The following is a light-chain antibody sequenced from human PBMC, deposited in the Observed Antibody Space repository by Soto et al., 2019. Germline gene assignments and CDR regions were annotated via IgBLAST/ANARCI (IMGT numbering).Light chain of an antibody. V-gene: IGKV4-1*01. Sequence: DAVVTQSPDSLAASLGERATINCKSSQSVLYSSNNKNYLAWYQQKPGQPPKLLIYWASTRESGVPDRFSGSGSGTDVTLTISSLQAEDVAVYYCQQYLHTPRTFGQGTKVEIK. CDR1: QSVLYSSNNKNY. J-gene: IGKJ1*01. CDR2: WAS. CDR3: QQYLHTPRT.